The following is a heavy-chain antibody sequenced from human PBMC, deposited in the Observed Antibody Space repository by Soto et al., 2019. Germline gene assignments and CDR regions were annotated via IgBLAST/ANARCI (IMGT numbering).Heavy chain of an antibody. CDR1: GGSISSSSYY. CDR3: ARVWVRASRNYYCMDA. V-gene: IGHV4-39*01. Sequence: QLQLQEQGPGLVTPSETLSLTCTVSGGSISSSSYYWGWIRQPPGKVLECIVSINYSGSTSYNPSLTSLGSIPVDTSNSQFSLKLSSLTDPDRAVYYCARVWVRASRNYYCMDAWG. D-gene: IGHD3-16*01. J-gene: IGHJ6*03. CDR2: INYSGST.